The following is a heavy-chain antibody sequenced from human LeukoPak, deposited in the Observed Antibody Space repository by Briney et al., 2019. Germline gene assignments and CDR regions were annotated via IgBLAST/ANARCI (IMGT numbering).Heavy chain of an antibody. CDR3: ARDIYGGNSLFDY. CDR2: IHSDGRST. Sequence: GGSLRLSCAASGFTFSSYWMHWVRQAPGKGLVWVSRIHSDGRSTDYADSVKGRFTISRDNAKNSLYLQMNSLRAEDTAVYYCARDIYGGNSLFDYWGQGTLVTVSS. D-gene: IGHD4-23*01. CDR1: GFTFSSYW. J-gene: IGHJ4*02. V-gene: IGHV3-74*01.